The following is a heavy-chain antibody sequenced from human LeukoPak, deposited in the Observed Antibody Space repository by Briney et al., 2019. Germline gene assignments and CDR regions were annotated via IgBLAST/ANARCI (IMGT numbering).Heavy chain of an antibody. J-gene: IGHJ4*02. V-gene: IGHV3-53*01. CDR2: LFSDGTT. D-gene: IGHD1-26*01. Sequence: GGSLRLSCAASGFTVSSNYMSWVRQAPGKGLEWVSMLFSDGTTSYADSVKGRFTISRDSSKNTMYLQMNNLRAEDTAVYYCARGGELLRPADYWGQGTLVTVSS. CDR1: GFTVSSNY. CDR3: ARGGELLRPADY.